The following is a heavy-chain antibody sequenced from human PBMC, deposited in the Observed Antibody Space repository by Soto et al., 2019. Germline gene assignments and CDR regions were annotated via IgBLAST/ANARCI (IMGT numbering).Heavy chain of an antibody. V-gene: IGHV3-23*01. CDR3: AKVIWFGELLYLRWFDP. CDR2: ISGSGGST. CDR1: GFTFSSYA. J-gene: IGHJ5*02. Sequence: EVQLLESGGGLVQPGGSLRLSCAASGFTFSSYAMSWVRQAPGKGLEWVSAISGSGGSTYYAGSVKGRFTISRDNSKNTLYLEMNSLRAEDTAVYYCAKVIWFGELLYLRWFDPWGQGTLVTVSS. D-gene: IGHD3-10*01.